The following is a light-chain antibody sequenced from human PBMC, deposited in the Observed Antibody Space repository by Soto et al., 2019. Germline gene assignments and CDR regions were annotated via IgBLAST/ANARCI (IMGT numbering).Light chain of an antibody. CDR2: GAF. CDR1: QSISSSY. J-gene: IGKJ5*01. V-gene: IGKV3-20*01. Sequence: IVLTPSPGTLSLSPEERATLSCRASQSISSSYLAWYQQKPGQAPRLLIYGAFSRATGIPDRFSGSGSGTDFTLTINRVAPEDFAVYYCQQYVSLPITFGQGTRLAI. CDR3: QQYVSLPIT.